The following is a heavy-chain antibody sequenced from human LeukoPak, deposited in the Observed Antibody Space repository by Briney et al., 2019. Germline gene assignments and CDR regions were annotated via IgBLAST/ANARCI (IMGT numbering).Heavy chain of an antibody. V-gene: IGHV4-31*03. Sequence: PSETLSLTCTVSGGSISSGGYYWSWTRQHPGKGLEWIGYIYYSGSTYYNPSLKSRVTISVDTSKNQFSLKLSSVTAADTAVYYCASSSRGFGELLWGDFGYWGQGTLVTVSS. CDR1: GGSISSGGYY. CDR3: ASSSRGFGELLWGDFGY. J-gene: IGHJ4*02. CDR2: IYYSGST. D-gene: IGHD3-10*01.